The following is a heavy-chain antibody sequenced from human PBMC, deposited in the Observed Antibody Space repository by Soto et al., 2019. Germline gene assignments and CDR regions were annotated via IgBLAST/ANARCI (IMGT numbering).Heavy chain of an antibody. Sequence: ASVKVSCKASGYTFNSHAIHWVRQAPGQRPEWMGWINAGNGNTKYSQKFQGRVAITRDTSASTAYMELSSLRSEDTAVYYCARASNYYDSSGYLNWFDPWGQGTLVTISS. V-gene: IGHV1-3*01. CDR3: ARASNYYDSSGYLNWFDP. D-gene: IGHD3-22*01. CDR1: GYTFNSHA. CDR2: INAGNGNT. J-gene: IGHJ5*02.